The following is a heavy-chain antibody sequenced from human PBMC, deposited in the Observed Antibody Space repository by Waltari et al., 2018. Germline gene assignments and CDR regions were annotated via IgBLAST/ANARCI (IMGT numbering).Heavy chain of an antibody. V-gene: IGHV4-59*01. J-gene: IGHJ4*02. CDR2: IYYSGLT. CDR1: GGSISSYY. Sequence: QVQLQESGPGLVKPSETLSLTCTVSGGSISSYYWSWIRQPPGKGLEWIGYIYYSGLTNYSPSLKRLVTISVDTSKNQFSLKLSSVTAADTSVYYWARTIPNRGSYRSLDYWGQGTLVTVSS. CDR3: ARTIPNRGSYRSLDY. D-gene: IGHD1-26*01.